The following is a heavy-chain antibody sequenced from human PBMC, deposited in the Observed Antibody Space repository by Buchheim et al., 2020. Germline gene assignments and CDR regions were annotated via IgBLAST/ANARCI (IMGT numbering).Heavy chain of an antibody. V-gene: IGHV4-61*02. CDR1: GGSISSGTYY. CDR2: INRSGST. D-gene: IGHD4-23*01. Sequence: QVQLLESGPGLVKPSQTLSLTCSVSGGSISSGTYYWSWIRQHAGKGLEWIGRINRSGSTDYNPSLKSRVTISVDTSQNQISLKLSSVTAADTAVYYCARAYYGGNSNWFGPWGQGTL. CDR3: ARAYYGGNSNWFGP. J-gene: IGHJ5*02.